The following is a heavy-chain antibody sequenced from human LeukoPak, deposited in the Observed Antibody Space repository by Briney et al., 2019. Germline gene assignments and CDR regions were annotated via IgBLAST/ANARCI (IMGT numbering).Heavy chain of an antibody. D-gene: IGHD4/OR15-4a*01. CDR3: SASRPHYGDYYGLDV. Sequence: GGSLRLSCAASGFTFSSYGTHWVRQAPGKGLEWVAVISYDGSHKYSADSVKGRFTTSRDNSKNTLYLQMNSLRTEDTAVYFCSASRPHYGDYYGLDVWGHGTTVTVSS. CDR1: GFTFSSYG. V-gene: IGHV3-30*03. CDR2: ISYDGSHK. J-gene: IGHJ6*02.